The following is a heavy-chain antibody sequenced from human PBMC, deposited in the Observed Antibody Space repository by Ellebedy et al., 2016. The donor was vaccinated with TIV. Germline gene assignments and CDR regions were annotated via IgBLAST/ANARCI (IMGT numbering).Heavy chain of an antibody. V-gene: IGHV1-46*01. Sequence: AASVKVSCKASGYTFSNYFMHWVRQAPGQGLEWMGIINPSGGSTTYAQKFQGRVTMTRDTSTSTVYMELSSLRSEDTAVYYCARGDGDYGNWFDPWGQGTLVTVSS. J-gene: IGHJ5*02. D-gene: IGHD4-17*01. CDR3: ARGDGDYGNWFDP. CDR2: INPSGGST. CDR1: GYTFSNYF.